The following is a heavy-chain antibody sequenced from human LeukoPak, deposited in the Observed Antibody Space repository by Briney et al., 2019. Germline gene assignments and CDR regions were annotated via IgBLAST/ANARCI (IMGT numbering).Heavy chain of an antibody. CDR1: SGSFSGYY. CDR2: INHSGST. D-gene: IGHD3-10*01. Sequence: PSETLSLTCAVYSGSFSGYYWSWIRQPPGKGLEWIGEINHSGSTNYNPSLKSRVTISVDTSKNQFSLKLSSVTAADTAVYYCARGCSVLLWFGESAGWFDPWGQGTLVTVSS. V-gene: IGHV4-34*01. J-gene: IGHJ5*02. CDR3: ARGCSVLLWFGESAGWFDP.